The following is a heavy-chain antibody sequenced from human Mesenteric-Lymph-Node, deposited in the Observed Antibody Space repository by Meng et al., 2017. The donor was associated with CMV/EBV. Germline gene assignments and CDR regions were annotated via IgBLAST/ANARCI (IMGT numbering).Heavy chain of an antibody. V-gene: IGHV1-2*02. CDR1: AYTFTAHF. Sequence: ASVKVSCKASAYTFTAHFIHWVRQAPGHGLEWMAWINPNTGSIDYAQKFQGRISMTRDTSINTAYMELSGLTSDDTAVYYCARDYYERFAQDWRGAFDIWGQGTMVTVSS. D-gene: IGHD3-16*01. J-gene: IGHJ3*02. CDR3: ARDYYERFAQDWRGAFDI. CDR2: INPNTGSI.